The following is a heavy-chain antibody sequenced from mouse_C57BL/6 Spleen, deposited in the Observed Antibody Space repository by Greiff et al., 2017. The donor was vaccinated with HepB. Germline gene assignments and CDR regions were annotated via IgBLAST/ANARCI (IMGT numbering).Heavy chain of an antibody. J-gene: IGHJ3*01. V-gene: IGHV1-4*01. CDR2: INPSSGYT. CDR1: GYTFTSYT. Sequence: QVQLKESGAELARPGASVKMSCKASGYTFTSYTMHWVKQRPGQGLEWIGYINPSSGYTKYNQKFKDKATLTADKSSSTAYMQLSSLTSEDSAVYYCAREAGFAYWGQGTLVTVSA. CDR3: AREAGFAY.